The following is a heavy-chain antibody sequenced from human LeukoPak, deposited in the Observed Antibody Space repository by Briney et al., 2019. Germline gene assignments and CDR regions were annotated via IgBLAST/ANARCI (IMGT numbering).Heavy chain of an antibody. D-gene: IGHD6-19*01. CDR1: GFTFRGYI. CDR3: ARDQWLDY. J-gene: IGHJ4*01. Sequence: GGSLRLSCATSGFTFRGYIMNWVRQAPGKGLEWVSFIGTSGNTIYYADSVKGRFTVSRDNAKNSLYLQMNSLRAEDTAVYYCARDQWLDYWGHGTLVTVSS. CDR2: IGTSGNTI. V-gene: IGHV3-48*01.